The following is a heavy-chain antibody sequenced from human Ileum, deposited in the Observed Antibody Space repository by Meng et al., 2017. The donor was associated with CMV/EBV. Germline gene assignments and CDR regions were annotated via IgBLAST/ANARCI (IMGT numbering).Heavy chain of an antibody. CDR2: IYYSGSP. CDR1: GGSITSGNYY. V-gene: IGHV4-30-4*08. J-gene: IGHJ4*02. Sequence: QGQQTASGPGLLKPSQTLSLTCTASGGSITSGNYYWSWIRQPPGRGLEWIGYIYYSGSPYYKPSLKSRVTISLDTSKNQFSLNLRSVTATDSAVYYCVRQVVAASFDYWGQGALVTVSS. CDR3: VRQVVAASFDY. D-gene: IGHD2-15*01.